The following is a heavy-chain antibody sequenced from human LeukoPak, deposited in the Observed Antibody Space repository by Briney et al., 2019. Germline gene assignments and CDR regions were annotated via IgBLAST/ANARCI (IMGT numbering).Heavy chain of an antibody. CDR1: GFTFSSYS. CDR3: ARGPRIALYYFDY. CDR2: ISSSSSYI. Sequence: PGGSLRLSCAASGFTFSSYSMNWVRQAPGKGLEWVSSISSSSSYIYYADSVKGRFTISRDNAKNSLYLQMNSLRAEDTAVYYCARGPRIALYYFDYWGQGTLVTVSS. V-gene: IGHV3-21*01. J-gene: IGHJ4*02. D-gene: IGHD6-13*01.